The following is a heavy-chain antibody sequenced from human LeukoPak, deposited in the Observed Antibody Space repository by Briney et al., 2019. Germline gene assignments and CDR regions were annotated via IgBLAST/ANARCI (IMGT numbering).Heavy chain of an antibody. Sequence: ASVKVSCKASGYTFTDYYIHWVRQAPGQGLEWMGIINPSRGSTTYAQKFQGRATLTRDTSTSTVYMELSSLRSEDTAVYYCARSPYTYGSLFYLDYWGQGTLVTVSS. CDR2: INPSRGST. J-gene: IGHJ4*02. CDR1: GYTFTDYY. V-gene: IGHV1-46*01. CDR3: ARSPYTYGSLFYLDY. D-gene: IGHD5-18*01.